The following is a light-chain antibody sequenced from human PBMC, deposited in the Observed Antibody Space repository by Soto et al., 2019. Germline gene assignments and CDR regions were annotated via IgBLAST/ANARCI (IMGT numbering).Light chain of an antibody. V-gene: IGKV3-20*01. CDR3: QQYGRSAGS. CDR2: GAS. J-gene: IGKJ5*01. CDR1: QKFGSTY. Sequence: RISQKFGSTYLAWYQQKRGQAPRFRIYGASSRATGIPDRLSVSGPGTDFTLTLRSLEPDDSAVQFCQQYGRSAGSVGEGTRLEIK.